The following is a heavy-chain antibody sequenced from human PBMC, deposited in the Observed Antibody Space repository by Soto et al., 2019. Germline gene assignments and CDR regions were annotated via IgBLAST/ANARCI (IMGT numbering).Heavy chain of an antibody. CDR1: GGSMRNYF. D-gene: IGHD6-13*01. V-gene: IGHV4-59*01. J-gene: IGHJ4*02. Sequence: SETLSLTXTVSGGSMRNYFWTWIRQPPGKGLEWIGYIHYSGATSFFPSYNPSLRGRVTISEDTSKNQFSLKLLSVTTADTAVYFCAAGEASSRNLAPYYLDFWGQGTLVTVSS. CDR3: AAGEASSRNLAPYYLDF. CDR2: IHYSGATSFFP.